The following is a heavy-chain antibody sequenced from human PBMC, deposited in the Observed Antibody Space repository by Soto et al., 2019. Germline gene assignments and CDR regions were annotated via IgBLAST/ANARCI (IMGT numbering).Heavy chain of an antibody. D-gene: IGHD1-26*01. CDR2: ISYDGSNK. CDR1: GFTFSSYG. Sequence: QVQLVESGGGVVQPGRSLRLSCAASGFTFSSYGMHWVRQAPGKGLEWVAVISYDGSNKYYADSVKGRFTISRDNSKNTLYLHMNSLRAEDTAVYYCAKGSYQIGSYDYWGQGTLVTVSS. V-gene: IGHV3-30*18. CDR3: AKGSYQIGSYDY. J-gene: IGHJ4*02.